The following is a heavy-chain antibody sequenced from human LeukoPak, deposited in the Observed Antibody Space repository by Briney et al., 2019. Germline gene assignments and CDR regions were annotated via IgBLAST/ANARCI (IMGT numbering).Heavy chain of an antibody. D-gene: IGHD4-17*01. CDR3: ARVEHDYGDPGDTFDI. CDR1: GGSFSGYY. J-gene: IGHJ3*02. CDR2: IYTSGST. V-gene: IGHV4-59*10. Sequence: PSETLSLTCAVYGGSFSGYYWSWIRQPPGKGLEWIGRIYTSGSTNCNPSLKSRVTMSVDTSKNQFSLKLSSVTAADTAVYYCARVEHDYGDPGDTFDIWGQGTMVTVSS.